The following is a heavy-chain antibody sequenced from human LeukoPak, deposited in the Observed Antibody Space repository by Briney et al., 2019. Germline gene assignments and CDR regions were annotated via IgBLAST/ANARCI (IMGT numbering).Heavy chain of an antibody. CDR1: GGSISSTDSY. V-gene: IGHV4-31*03. CDR2: IYSNGNT. CDR3: AKGGYYGGNSWFDY. Sequence: PSETLSLTCTVSGGSISSTDSYWGWIRQHPGKGLEWIGYIYSNGNTFYNPSLKSRITISVDTSKNQCSLELTSVIAADTAVYYCAKGGYYGGNSWFDYWGQGTLVTVSS. J-gene: IGHJ4*02. D-gene: IGHD4-23*01.